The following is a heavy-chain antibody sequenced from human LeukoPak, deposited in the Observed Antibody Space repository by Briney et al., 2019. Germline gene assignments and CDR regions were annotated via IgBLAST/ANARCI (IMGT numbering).Heavy chain of an antibody. D-gene: IGHD3-10*01. V-gene: IGHV5-51*01. CDR1: GYSFTSYW. CDR3: ARQSYSYYGSGSYDNWFDP. CDR2: IYPGDSDT. J-gene: IGHJ5*02. Sequence: GESLQISCKGSGYSFTSYWIGWVRQMPGKGLGWMGIIYPGDSDTRYSPSFQGQVTISADKSISTAYLQWSSLKASDTAMYYCARQSYSYYGSGSYDNWFDPWGQGTLVTVSS.